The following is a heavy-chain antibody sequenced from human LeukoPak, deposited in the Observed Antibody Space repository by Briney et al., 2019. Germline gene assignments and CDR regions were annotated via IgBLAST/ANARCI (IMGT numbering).Heavy chain of an antibody. Sequence: GGSLRLSCAASGFSVNNNYLSWVRQAPGKGLEWVSSIYSSGATYYAESVKGRFSISRDSSKNTFDLQMNTLRTEDTAVYYCAKDGVGATWLGHWGQGALVTVSS. D-gene: IGHD1-26*01. CDR2: IYSSGAT. CDR3: AKDGVGATWLGH. CDR1: GFSVNNNY. J-gene: IGHJ4*02. V-gene: IGHV3-66*03.